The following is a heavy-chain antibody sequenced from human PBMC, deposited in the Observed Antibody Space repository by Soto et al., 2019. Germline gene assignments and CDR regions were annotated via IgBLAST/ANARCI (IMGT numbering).Heavy chain of an antibody. Sequence: PSETLSLTCAVSGGSISSSNWWSWVRQPPGKGLEWIGEIYHSGSTNYNPSLKSRVTISVDKFKNQFSLKLSSVTAADTAVYYCARTYCSSTSCYLESWAFDIWGQGTMVT. D-gene: IGHD2-2*01. J-gene: IGHJ3*02. V-gene: IGHV4-4*02. CDR3: ARTYCSSTSCYLESWAFDI. CDR2: IYHSGST. CDR1: GGSISSSNW.